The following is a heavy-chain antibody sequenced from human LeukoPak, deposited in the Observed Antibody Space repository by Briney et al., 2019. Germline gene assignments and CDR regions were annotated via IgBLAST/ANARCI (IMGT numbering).Heavy chain of an antibody. D-gene: IGHD6-13*01. Sequence: SETLSLTCAVYGGSFSGYYWSWIRQPPGKGLEWIGEINHSGSTNYNPSLKSRVTISVDTSKNQFSLKLSSVTAADTAVYYCARQLYSSSWYYFDYEGQGTLVTVSS. CDR1: GGSFSGYY. V-gene: IGHV4-34*01. J-gene: IGHJ4*02. CDR3: ARQLYSSSWYYFDY. CDR2: INHSGST.